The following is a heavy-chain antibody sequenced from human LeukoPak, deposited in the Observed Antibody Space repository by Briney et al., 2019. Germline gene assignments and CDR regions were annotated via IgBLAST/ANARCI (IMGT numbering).Heavy chain of an antibody. D-gene: IGHD6-13*01. CDR2: INPNSGGT. CDR1: ASSFTCYY. J-gene: IGHJ4*02. V-gene: IGHV1-2*02. Sequence: ASVKLSCSASASSFTCYYMHWQRQAPGQGLEWMGWINPNSGGTNYAQKFQGRGTMSRDTSISTAYMELSRLRSDDTAVYYCAREQYSRSWYSFDYWGQGTLVTVSS. CDR3: AREQYSRSWYSFDY.